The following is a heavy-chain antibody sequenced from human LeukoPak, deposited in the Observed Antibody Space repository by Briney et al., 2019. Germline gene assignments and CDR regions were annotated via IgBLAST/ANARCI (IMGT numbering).Heavy chain of an antibody. J-gene: IGHJ4*02. CDR2: ISGSGGST. V-gene: IGHV3-23*01. CDR1: GFTFSSYA. Sequence: PGGSLRLSCAASGFTFSSYAMSWVRQAPGKGLEWVSAISGSGGSTYYADSVKGRFTISRDNSKNTLYLQMNSLRAEDTAVYYCAKDRAYSSGWYGSMGYWGQGTLVTVSS. D-gene: IGHD6-19*01. CDR3: AKDRAYSSGWYGSMGY.